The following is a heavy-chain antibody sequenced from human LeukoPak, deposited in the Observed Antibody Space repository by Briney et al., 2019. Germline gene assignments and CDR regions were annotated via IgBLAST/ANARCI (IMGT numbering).Heavy chain of an antibody. CDR3: ARVRGYGYSSYYYYYMDV. CDR2: IYTSGST. V-gene: IGHV4-4*07. D-gene: IGHD5-18*01. J-gene: IGHJ6*03. CDR1: GGSISSYY. Sequence: SETLSLTCTVSGGSISSYYWSWIRQPAGKGLEWIGRIYTSGSTNYNPSLKSRVTMSVDTSKNQFSLKLSSVTAADTAVYYCARVRGYGYSSYYYYYMDVWGKGTTVTVSS.